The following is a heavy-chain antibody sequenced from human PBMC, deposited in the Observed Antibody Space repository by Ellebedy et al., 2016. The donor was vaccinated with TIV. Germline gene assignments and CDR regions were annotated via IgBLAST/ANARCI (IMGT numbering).Heavy chain of an antibody. CDR3: ARLKRYYYDTTAHFFDS. Sequence: MPSETLSLTCTVSGGSVNSDRYYWSWIRQPPGNGLEWMGYISHLGSTNYNPSLKSRVTISVDTSKNHFSLKLTSVTAADTAVYYCARLKRYYYDTTAHFFDSWGQGTLVTVSS. CDR2: ISHLGST. J-gene: IGHJ4*02. D-gene: IGHD3-22*01. V-gene: IGHV4-61*01. CDR1: GGSVNSDRYY.